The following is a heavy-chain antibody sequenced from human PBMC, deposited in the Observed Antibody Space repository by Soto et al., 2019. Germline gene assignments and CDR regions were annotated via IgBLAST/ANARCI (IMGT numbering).Heavy chain of an antibody. J-gene: IGHJ6*04. D-gene: IGHD1-1*01. Sequence: QVQLVQSGAKVEKPGASVKVSCKASGYTFTSYGISWVRQAPGQGLEWMGWISAYNGNTNYAQKLQGRVTMTTDTSTAKANRGLGSWGSEERAVYSVAEDPGPHPSYNSVMAAWAKGPTVPSPQ. CDR2: ISAYNGNT. V-gene: IGHV1-18*01. CDR3: AEDPGPHPSYNSVMAA. CDR1: GYTFTSYG.